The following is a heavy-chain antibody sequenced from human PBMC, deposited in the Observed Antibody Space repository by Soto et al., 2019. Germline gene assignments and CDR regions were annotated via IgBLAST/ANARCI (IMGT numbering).Heavy chain of an antibody. D-gene: IGHD3-16*02. V-gene: IGHV1-18*01. CDR2: ISAYNGNT. CDR3: ARDLHDSSSGPYVWGSYRHEPGRDYYYGMDV. J-gene: IGHJ6*02. CDR1: GYTFTSYG. Sequence: QVQLVQSGAEVKKPGASVKVSCKASGYTFTSYGISWVRQAPGQGLEWMGWISAYNGNTNYAQKLQGRVTMTTDTSTSTAYMELRSLRSDDTAVYYCARDLHDSSSGPYVWGSYRHEPGRDYYYGMDVWGQGTTVTVSS.